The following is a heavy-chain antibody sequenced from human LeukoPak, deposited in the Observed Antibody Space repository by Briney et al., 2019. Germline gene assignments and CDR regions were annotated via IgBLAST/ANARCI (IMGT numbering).Heavy chain of an antibody. J-gene: IGHJ3*02. CDR2: IYYTGST. V-gene: IGHV4-59*08. D-gene: IGHD1-14*01. Sequence: SETLSLTCTVSGGSISNYYWSWIRQPPGKGLEWLGYIYYTGSTHYNPSLKSRLSISVDTSKNQFSLKLSSATAADTAVYYCARHQNLAFDIWGQGTMVTVSS. CDR1: GGSISNYY. CDR3: ARHQNLAFDI.